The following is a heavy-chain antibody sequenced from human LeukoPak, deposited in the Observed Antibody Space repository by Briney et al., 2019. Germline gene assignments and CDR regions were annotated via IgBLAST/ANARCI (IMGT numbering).Heavy chain of an antibody. V-gene: IGHV3-53*01. Sequence: GGSLRLSCAASGFNVSSNYMSWVRQAPGKGLDWVSVIYSGGTTYYTDSVQGRFTISRDDSKNILYLQLNNLRSEDTAVYYCARMLISSGYYVDYWGQGTLVTVSS. D-gene: IGHD3-22*01. CDR3: ARMLISSGYYVDY. CDR2: IYSGGTT. J-gene: IGHJ4*02. CDR1: GFNVSSNY.